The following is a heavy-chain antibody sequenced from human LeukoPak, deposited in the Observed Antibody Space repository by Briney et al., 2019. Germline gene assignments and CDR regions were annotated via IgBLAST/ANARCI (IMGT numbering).Heavy chain of an antibody. D-gene: IGHD2-21*02. CDR3: AAYCGGDCYSGGY. V-gene: IGHV1-58*01. J-gene: IGHJ4*02. CDR1: GFTFTSSA. CDR2: IVVGSGNT. Sequence: SVKVSCKASGFTFTSSAVQWVRQARGQRFEWIGRIVVGSGNTNYAQKFQERVTITRDMSTSTAYMELSSLRSEDTAVYYCAAYCGGDCYSGGYWGQGTLVTVSS.